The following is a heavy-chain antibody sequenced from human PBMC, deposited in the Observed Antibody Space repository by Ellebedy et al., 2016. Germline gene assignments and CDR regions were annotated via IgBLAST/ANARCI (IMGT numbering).Heavy chain of an antibody. V-gene: IGHV3-30*03. Sequence: SXKASGYTFSSYYMHWVRQAPGKGLEWVAVISYDGNNKYYADSVKGRFSISRDSSKNTLYLQMNSLRPGDTAVYYCAYRTGGRCTFSSCPPQYFYYMEVWGRGTTVTFSS. J-gene: IGHJ6*03. CDR2: ISYDGNNK. CDR3: AYRTGGRCTFSSCPPQYFYYMEV. CDR1: GYTFSSYY. D-gene: IGHD2-15*01.